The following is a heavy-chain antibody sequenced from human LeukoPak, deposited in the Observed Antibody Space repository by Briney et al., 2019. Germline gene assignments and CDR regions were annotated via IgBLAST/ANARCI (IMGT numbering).Heavy chain of an antibody. CDR1: GFTVSSNE. CDR2: ISGGST. J-gene: IGHJ4*02. CDR3: ARGPYSSSLFGY. V-gene: IGHV3-38-3*01. Sequence: GGSLRLSCAASGFTVSSNEMSWVRQAPGKGLEWVSSISGGSTYYADSRKGRFTISRDNSKNTLHLQMNSLRAEDTAVYYCARGPYSSSLFGYWGQGTLVTVSS. D-gene: IGHD6-13*01.